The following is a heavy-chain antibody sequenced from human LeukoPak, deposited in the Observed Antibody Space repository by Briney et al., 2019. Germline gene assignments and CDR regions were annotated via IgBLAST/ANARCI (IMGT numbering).Heavy chain of an antibody. J-gene: IGHJ5*02. V-gene: IGHV1-18*04. CDR3: ARDPIYYGSGVNWFDP. CDR1: GYTFTSYG. CDR2: IIAYNGNT. Sequence: VQVSCKASGYTFTSYGISWVRQAPGQGLEWMGWIIAYNGNTNYAQKLQGRVTMTTDTSTSTAYMELRSLRSDDTAVYYCARDPIYYGSGVNWFDPWGQGTLVTVCS. D-gene: IGHD3-10*01.